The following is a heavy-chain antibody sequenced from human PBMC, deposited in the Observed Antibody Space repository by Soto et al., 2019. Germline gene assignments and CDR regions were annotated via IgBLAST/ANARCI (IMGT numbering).Heavy chain of an antibody. CDR2: INHSGST. CDR3: AGPGIAVA. V-gene: IGHV4-34*01. Sequence: QVQLQQWGAGLLKPSETLSLTCAVYGGSFSGYYWSWIRQPPGKGLEWIGEINHSGSTNYNPSLKNRVTISVDTSKNHFSLKLSSVTAADTAVYYCAGPGIAVAWGQGTLVTVSS. D-gene: IGHD6-19*01. CDR1: GGSFSGYY. J-gene: IGHJ4*02.